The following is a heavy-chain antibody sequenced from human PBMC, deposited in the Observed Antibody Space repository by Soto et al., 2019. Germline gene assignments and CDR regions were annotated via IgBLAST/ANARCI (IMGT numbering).Heavy chain of an antibody. Sequence: GGSLRLSCAASGFTVSSNYMSWVRQAPGKGLEWVSVIYSGGSTYYADSVKGRFTISRDNSKNTLYLQMNSLRAEDTAVYYCARVTLLHYFDYWGQGTLVTVSS. CDR3: ARVTLLHYFDY. CDR1: GFTVSSNY. CDR2: IYSGGST. D-gene: IGHD1-26*01. V-gene: IGHV3-53*01. J-gene: IGHJ4*02.